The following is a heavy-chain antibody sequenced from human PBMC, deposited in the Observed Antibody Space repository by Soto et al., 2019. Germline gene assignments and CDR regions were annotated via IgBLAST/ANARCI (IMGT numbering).Heavy chain of an antibody. CDR3: ARLDRDLGWELQSNWFDP. J-gene: IGHJ5*02. D-gene: IGHD1-26*01. CDR2: IYYSGST. Sequence: PSETLSLTCTVSGGSISSSSYYWGWIRQPPGKGLEWIGSIYYSGSTYYNPSLKSRVTISVDTSKNQFSLKLSSVTAADTAVYYCARLDRDLGWELQSNWFDPWGQGTLVTVSS. V-gene: IGHV4-39*01. CDR1: GGSISSSSYY.